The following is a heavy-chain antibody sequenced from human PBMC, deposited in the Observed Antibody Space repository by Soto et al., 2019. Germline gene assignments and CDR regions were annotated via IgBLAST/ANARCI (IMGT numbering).Heavy chain of an antibody. D-gene: IGHD3-22*01. Sequence: QVQLVESGGGVVQPGRSLRLSCAASGFTFSSYGMHWVRQAPGKGLEWVAVIWYDGSNKYYADSVKGRFTISRDNSKNTLYLQMNSLRAEDTAVYYCAREGIYYDRYFDYWGQGTLVTVSS. CDR3: AREGIYYDRYFDY. CDR2: IWYDGSNK. CDR1: GFTFSSYG. J-gene: IGHJ4*02. V-gene: IGHV3-33*01.